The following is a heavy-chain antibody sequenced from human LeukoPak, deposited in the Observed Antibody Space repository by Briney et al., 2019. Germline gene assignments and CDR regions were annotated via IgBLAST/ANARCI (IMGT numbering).Heavy chain of an antibody. D-gene: IGHD2-15*01. V-gene: IGHV3-30-3*01. J-gene: IGHJ4*02. Sequence: GGSLRLSCAASGFTFSSYAMHWVRQAPGKGLEWVAVISYDGSNKYYADSVKGRFTISRDNSKNTLYLQMNSLRAEDTAVYYCAREGYCSGGSCSHLDYWGQGTLVTVSS. CDR2: ISYDGSNK. CDR1: GFTFSSYA. CDR3: AREGYCSGGSCSHLDY.